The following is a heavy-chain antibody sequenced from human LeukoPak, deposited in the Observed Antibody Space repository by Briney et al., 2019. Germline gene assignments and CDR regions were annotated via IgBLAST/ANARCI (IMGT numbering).Heavy chain of an antibody. J-gene: IGHJ4*02. CDR2: INPNSGGT. D-gene: IGHD3-10*01. V-gene: IGHV1-2*02. Sequence: ASVKVSCKASGYTFTSYDMHWVRQAPGQGLEWMGWINPNSGGTNYAQKFQGRVTMTTDTSTSAAYMELRSLRSDDTAVYYCARVRYYYGSGSNYYLDYWGQGTLVTVSS. CDR1: GYTFTSYD. CDR3: ARVRYYYGSGSNYYLDY.